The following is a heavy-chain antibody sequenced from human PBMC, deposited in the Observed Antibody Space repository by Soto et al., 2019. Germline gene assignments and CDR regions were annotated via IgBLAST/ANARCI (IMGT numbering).Heavy chain of an antibody. Sequence: EVQLLESGGGLVPPGGSLRLSCAASGFTFSSYAMSWVRQAPGKGLEWVSAISGSGGSTYYADSVKGRFTISRDNSKNTLYLQMNSLRAEDTAVYYCAKAFRWILKSGYFDYWGQGTLVTVSS. CDR2: ISGSGGST. CDR1: GFTFSSYA. CDR3: AKAFRWILKSGYFDY. V-gene: IGHV3-23*01. J-gene: IGHJ4*02. D-gene: IGHD3-10*01.